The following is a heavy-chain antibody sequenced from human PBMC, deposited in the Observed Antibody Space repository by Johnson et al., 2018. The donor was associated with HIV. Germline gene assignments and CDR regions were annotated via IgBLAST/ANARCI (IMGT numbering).Heavy chain of an antibody. CDR3: AREKIKGYAFDI. V-gene: IGHV3-64*01. CDR2: ISSNGGST. J-gene: IGHJ3*02. D-gene: IGHD3-16*01. Sequence: VQLVESGGGLVQPGGSLRLSCAASGFTFSSYAMHWVRQAPGKGLEYVSAISSNGGSTYYANSVKGRFTISRDNAKNSLYLQMNSLRAEDTAVYYCAREKIKGYAFDIWGQGTMVTVSS. CDR1: GFTFSSYA.